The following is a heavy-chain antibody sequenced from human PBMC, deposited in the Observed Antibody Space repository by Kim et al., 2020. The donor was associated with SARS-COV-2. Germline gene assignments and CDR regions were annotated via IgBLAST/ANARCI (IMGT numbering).Heavy chain of an antibody. CDR3: AKDRSSYYDILTGYWGDGMDV. V-gene: IGHV3-33*06. Sequence: GGSLRLSCAASGFTFSSYGMHWVRQAPGKGLEWVAVIWYDGSNKYYADSVKGRFTISRDNSKNTLYLQMNSLRAEDTAVYYCAKDRSSYYDILTGYWGDGMDVWGQGTTVTVSS. J-gene: IGHJ6*02. CDR2: IWYDGSNK. D-gene: IGHD3-9*01. CDR1: GFTFSSYG.